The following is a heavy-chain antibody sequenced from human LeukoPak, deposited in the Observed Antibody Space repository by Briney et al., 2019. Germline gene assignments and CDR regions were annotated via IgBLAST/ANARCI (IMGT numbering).Heavy chain of an antibody. J-gene: IGHJ4*02. CDR3: ARGGIQVSGIDEFDY. CDR1: GFTFIDYD. V-gene: IGHV3-13*01. D-gene: IGHD5-18*01. Sequence: PGGSLRLSCAASGFTFIDYDMHWVRHVIGKGLEWVSAIGIRGDTHYSGSVKGRFTIPRENAESSLYLQMNSLRAEDTAVYYCARGGIQVSGIDEFDYWGQGTLVTVSS. CDR2: IGIRGDT.